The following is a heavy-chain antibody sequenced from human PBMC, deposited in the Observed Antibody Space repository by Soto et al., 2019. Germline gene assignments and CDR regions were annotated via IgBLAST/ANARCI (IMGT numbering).Heavy chain of an antibody. V-gene: IGHV1-3*01. Sequence: ASVKVSCKASGYTFTSYVMLCVRQAPGQRLEWMGWINAGNGNTKYSQKFQGRVTITRDTSASTAYMELSSLRSEDTAVYYCARGPGFWSGYYWYYFDYWGQGTLVTVSS. CDR1: GYTFTSYV. CDR3: ARGPGFWSGYYWYYFDY. CDR2: INAGNGNT. D-gene: IGHD3-3*01. J-gene: IGHJ4*02.